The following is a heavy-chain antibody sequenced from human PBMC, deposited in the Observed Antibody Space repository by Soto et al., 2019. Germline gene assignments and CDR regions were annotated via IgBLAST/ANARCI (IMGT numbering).Heavy chain of an antibody. Sequence: KTSETLSLTCTVSGGSLTSGNYYWSWIRQRPGKGLEWIAYIYHSGTTYYSPSLKSRVSISVDTSQNHFSLMLNSVTAADTAVYFCARALWSGFIDFWGQGHLVTVSS. CDR1: GGSLTSGNYY. CDR2: IYHSGTT. V-gene: IGHV4-31*03. CDR3: ARALWSGFIDF. D-gene: IGHD3-3*01. J-gene: IGHJ4*02.